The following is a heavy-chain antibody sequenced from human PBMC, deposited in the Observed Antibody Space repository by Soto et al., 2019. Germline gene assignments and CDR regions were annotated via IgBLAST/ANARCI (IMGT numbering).Heavy chain of an antibody. CDR1: GFTFSSYA. CDR3: ARDPNIVLVPAALRSYYYYYGMDV. Sequence: PGGSLRLSCAASGFTFSSYAMHWVRQAPGKGLEWVAVISQDGSNKYYADSVKGRFTISRDNAKNTLYLQMNSLRAEDTAVYYCARDPNIVLVPAALRSYYYYYGMDVWGQGTTVTVSS. J-gene: IGHJ6*02. CDR2: ISQDGSNK. D-gene: IGHD2-2*01. V-gene: IGHV3-30*04.